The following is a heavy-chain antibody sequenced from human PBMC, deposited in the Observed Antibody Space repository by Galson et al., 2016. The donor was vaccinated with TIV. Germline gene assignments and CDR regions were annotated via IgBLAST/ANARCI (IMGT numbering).Heavy chain of an antibody. CDR1: GFTFDDYD. V-gene: IGHV3-20*01. D-gene: IGHD2-21*02. CDR3: AREVTCGGACYYFDF. Sequence: SLRLSCAASGFTFDDYDFSWVRQAPGKGLEWVSSINWNGASTGHADSVKGRFTIPRDNAKNSLYLQMNDLRVEDTAFYHCAREVTCGGACYYFDFWGQGTLVTVSS. CDR2: INWNGAST. J-gene: IGHJ4*02.